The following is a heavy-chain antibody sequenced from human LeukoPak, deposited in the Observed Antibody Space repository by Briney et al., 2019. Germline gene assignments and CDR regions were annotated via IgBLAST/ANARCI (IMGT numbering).Heavy chain of an antibody. D-gene: IGHD1-26*01. CDR1: GGSISSYY. V-gene: IGHV4-59*01. CDR3: ARAVGARNWFDP. J-gene: IGHJ5*02. CDR2: IYYSGST. Sequence: SETLSLTCTVSGGSISSYYWSWIRQPPGKGLEWIGYIYYSGSTNYNPSLKSRVTISVDTSKNQFSLKLSSVTAADTAVYYCARAVGARNWFDPWGQGTLVTVSS.